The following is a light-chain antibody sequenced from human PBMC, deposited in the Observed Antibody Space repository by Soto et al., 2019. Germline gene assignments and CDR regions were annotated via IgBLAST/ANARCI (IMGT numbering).Light chain of an antibody. V-gene: IGKV3-11*01. CDR2: RAS. CDR1: QSVSSL. Sequence: ETVMTQSPATLSLSPGERATLSCRASQSVSSLLAWYQQKPGQAPRLLIYRASTRATGIPASFSGGGSGTDFTLTISSLEPEDFAVYYCQQRSYWPITFGQGTRLEIK. CDR3: QQRSYWPIT. J-gene: IGKJ5*01.